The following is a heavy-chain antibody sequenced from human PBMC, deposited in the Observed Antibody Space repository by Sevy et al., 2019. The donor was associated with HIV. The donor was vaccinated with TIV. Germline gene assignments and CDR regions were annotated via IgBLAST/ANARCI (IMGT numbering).Heavy chain of an antibody. Sequence: GSLRLSCAASGFTFSSYWMHWVRQAPGKGLVWVSRINSDGSSTSYADSVKGRFTISRDNAKNTLYLQMNSLRAEDTAVYYCARETRRGYYDYVWGSTHYFDYWGQGTLVTVSS. CDR1: GFTFSSYW. J-gene: IGHJ4*02. D-gene: IGHD3-16*01. CDR3: ARETRRGYYDYVWGSTHYFDY. CDR2: INSDGSST. V-gene: IGHV3-74*01.